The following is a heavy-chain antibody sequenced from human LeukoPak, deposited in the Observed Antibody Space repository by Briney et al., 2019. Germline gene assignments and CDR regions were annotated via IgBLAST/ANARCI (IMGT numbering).Heavy chain of an antibody. CDR3: AKDIGGTSFSNWFDP. J-gene: IGHJ5*02. Sequence: GGSLRLSCAASGFTFSSYAMSWVRQAPGKGLEWVSAISGSGGSTYYADSVKGRFTISRDNSKNTVYLQMNSLRAEDTAVYYCAKDIGGTSFSNWFDPWGQGTQVTVSS. CDR2: ISGSGGST. CDR1: GFTFSSYA. D-gene: IGHD2-15*01. V-gene: IGHV3-23*01.